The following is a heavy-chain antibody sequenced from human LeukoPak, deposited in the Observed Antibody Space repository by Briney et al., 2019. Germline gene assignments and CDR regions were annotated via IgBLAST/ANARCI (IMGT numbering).Heavy chain of an antibody. CDR1: GGSISSGDYY. V-gene: IGHV4-61*08. J-gene: IGHJ1*01. CDR2: IYYSGST. D-gene: IGHD4-17*01. Sequence: SQTLSLTCTVSGGSISSGDYYWSWIRQPPGKGLEWIGYIYYSGSTNYNPSLKSRITISVDTSKNQFSLKLSSVTAADTAVYYCARDYGDYSGYFQHWGQGTLVTVSS. CDR3: ARDYGDYSGYFQH.